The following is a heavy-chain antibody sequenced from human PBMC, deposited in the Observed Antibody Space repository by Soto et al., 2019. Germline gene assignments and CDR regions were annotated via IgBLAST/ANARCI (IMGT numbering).Heavy chain of an antibody. D-gene: IGHD3-16*01. Sequence: EVQLVESGGGLVQPGGSVRLSCAASGFTFSNYWMHWVRQTPGKGLVWVSRVGSDGRGATYADSVKGRFPISRDNAKNTLYLQMDSRRVEDTAMYHCARDGLMHGPDMDQWGQGILVTVSS. J-gene: IGHJ4*02. CDR1: GFTFSNYW. CDR3: ARDGLMHGPDMDQ. V-gene: IGHV3-74*01. CDR2: VGSDGRGA.